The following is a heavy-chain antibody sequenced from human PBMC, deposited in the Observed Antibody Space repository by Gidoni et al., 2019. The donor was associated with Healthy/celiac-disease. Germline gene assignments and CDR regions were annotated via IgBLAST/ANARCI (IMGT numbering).Heavy chain of an antibody. CDR3: AREGYGSGSPGYYYMDV. CDR2: ISSSSSYI. V-gene: IGHV3-21*01. J-gene: IGHJ6*03. CDR1: GFTFSSHS. Sequence: EVQLVESGGGMVKPGGYLRLSCAASGFTFSSHSMNWVRQAPGKGLEWVSSISSSSSYIYYADSVKGRFTISRDNAKNSLYLQMNSLRAEDTAVYYCAREGYGSGSPGYYYMDVWGKGTTVTVSS. D-gene: IGHD3-10*01.